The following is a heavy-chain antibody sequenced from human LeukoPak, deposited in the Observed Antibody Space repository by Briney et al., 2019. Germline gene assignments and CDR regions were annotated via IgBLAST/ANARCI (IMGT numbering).Heavy chain of an antibody. D-gene: IGHD5-18*01. CDR1: GFTFRDYY. V-gene: IGHV3-11*06. Sequence: GGSLRLSCAASGFTFRDYYMSWIRQAPGKGLEWVSYISSTSGYTNYADSVKGRFTISGDNARNTLYLQMNSLRAEDMAVYYCVRENRGYNYGYFDYWGQGALVTVSS. CDR2: ISSTSGYT. J-gene: IGHJ4*02. CDR3: VRENRGYNYGYFDY.